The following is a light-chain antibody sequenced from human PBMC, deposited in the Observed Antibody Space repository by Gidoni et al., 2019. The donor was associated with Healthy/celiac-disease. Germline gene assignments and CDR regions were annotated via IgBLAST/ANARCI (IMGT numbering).Light chain of an antibody. J-gene: IGKJ4*01. V-gene: IGKV1-8*01. Sequence: AIRLSPSPPSVSASTGDRVTITRRPSQGSSSYLAWYQQKPGQAPKLLIYAASTFQSGVPSRFSGSGSGTDFTLTISCLQSEDVATYYWQQYYSYLLTFGEGTKVEIK. CDR1: QGSSSY. CDR3: QQYYSYLLT. CDR2: AAS.